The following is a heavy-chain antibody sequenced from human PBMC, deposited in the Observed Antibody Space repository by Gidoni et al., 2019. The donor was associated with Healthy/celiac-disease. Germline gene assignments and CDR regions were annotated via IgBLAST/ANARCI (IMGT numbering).Heavy chain of an antibody. Sequence: QVQLVQSGAEVKTPGASVKVSCKASGYTFTAYYLHWVRKAPGQGLEWMGWINPNSGGTNYAQKFQGRGTMTRDTSMSTAYMELSRLRSDDTAVYYCARESSGWFYFHWGQGTLVTVSS. CDR3: ARESSGWFYFH. CDR1: GYTFTAYY. CDR2: INPNSGGT. V-gene: IGHV1-2*02. D-gene: IGHD6-19*01. J-gene: IGHJ1*01.